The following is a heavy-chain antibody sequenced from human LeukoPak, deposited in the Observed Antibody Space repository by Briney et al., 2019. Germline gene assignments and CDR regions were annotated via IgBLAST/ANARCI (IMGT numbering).Heavy chain of an antibody. J-gene: IGHJ4*02. CDR2: IGPSSGDI. Sequence: GGSLRLSCAASGFTFRIYSMNWVRQAPGTGLEWVSSIGPSSGDIYYADSVKGRFTISRDNSKNTLYLQMNSVRAEDTAVYYCARYRIDYGDPGAFDYWGQGTLVTVSS. CDR3: ARYRIDYGDPGAFDY. CDR1: GFTFRIYS. D-gene: IGHD4-17*01. V-gene: IGHV3-21*04.